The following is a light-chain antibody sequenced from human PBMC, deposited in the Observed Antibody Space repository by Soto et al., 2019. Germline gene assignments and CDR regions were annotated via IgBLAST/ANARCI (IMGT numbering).Light chain of an antibody. CDR2: DAS. J-gene: IGKJ4*01. CDR1: QSVDSS. V-gene: IGKV3-11*01. CDR3: QQRNEWPLT. Sequence: ETVLTQSPATLSLSPGERATLSCRASQSVDSSLAWYQQKPGQAPRLLINDASNRATGIPARFSGSGSGTDFALTITSLEPEDFAVYYCQQRNEWPLTFGGGTKVEIK.